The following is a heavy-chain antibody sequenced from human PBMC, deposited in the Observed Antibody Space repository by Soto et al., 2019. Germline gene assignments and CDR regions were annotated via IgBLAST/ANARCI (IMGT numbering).Heavy chain of an antibody. Sequence: QITLKESGPTLVRPAQTLTLTCAFSGFSLTTYDMGVAWIRQPPGKALEWLALIYWDDDKRYSPSLKDRLAISKDTSRNQVVLTITNMDPGDTATYFCAHAGDYDLLTFDRWGPGTLVTVSS. CDR1: GFSLTTYDMG. CDR2: IYWDDDK. D-gene: IGHD4-17*01. CDR3: AHAGDYDLLTFDR. J-gene: IGHJ4*02. V-gene: IGHV2-5*02.